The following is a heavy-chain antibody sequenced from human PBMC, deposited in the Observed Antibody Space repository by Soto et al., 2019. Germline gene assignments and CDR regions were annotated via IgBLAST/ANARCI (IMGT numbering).Heavy chain of an antibody. J-gene: IGHJ4*02. V-gene: IGHV1-18*01. Sequence: QVQLVQSGAEVKKPGASVKVSCKASGYTFSNYGISWVRQAPGQGLEWMGWVSADNGNTNYAQRFQGRVTMTTDTSTSTAHMELRSLRSDDTAVYYCAGRGLDYWGQGTLVTVSS. CDR2: VSADNGNT. CDR3: AGRGLDY. CDR1: GYTFSNYG.